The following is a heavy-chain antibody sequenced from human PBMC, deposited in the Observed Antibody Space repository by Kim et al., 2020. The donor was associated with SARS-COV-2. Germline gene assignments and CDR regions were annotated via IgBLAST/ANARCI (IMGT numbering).Heavy chain of an antibody. CDR2: INSEGSA. CDR3: ASRITTSFDN. V-gene: IGHV3-74*01. CDR1: GFTFSSYW. Sequence: GGSLRLSCAASGFTFSSYWMHWVRQAPGKGLEWVSQINSEGSATYADAVKGRFTISRDNAKNTLYLQLNSLRAEDTAVYFCASRITTSFDNWGQGTLVTVSS. J-gene: IGHJ4*02. D-gene: IGHD3-10*01.